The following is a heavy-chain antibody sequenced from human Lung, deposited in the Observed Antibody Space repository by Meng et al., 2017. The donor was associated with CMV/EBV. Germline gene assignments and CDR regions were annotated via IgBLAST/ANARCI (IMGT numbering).Heavy chain of an antibody. Sequence: GGPLRLLCGASGFTFSSAWMSGVPQAPGRGLEWMANIKQDGSEKYYVDSVKGRFTISRDNAKNSLYLQMNSLRAEDTAVYYCARDTGYDDAFDIWGQGTMVTVSS. D-gene: IGHD5-12*01. CDR3: ARDTGYDDAFDI. CDR1: GFTFSSAW. J-gene: IGHJ3*02. V-gene: IGHV3-7*01. CDR2: IKQDGSEK.